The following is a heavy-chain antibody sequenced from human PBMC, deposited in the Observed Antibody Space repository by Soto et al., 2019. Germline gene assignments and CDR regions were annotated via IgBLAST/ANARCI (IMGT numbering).Heavy chain of an antibody. D-gene: IGHD2-15*01. CDR1: GGTFSSYA. CDR2: IIPIFGTA. Sequence: VQLVQSGAEVKKPGSSVKVSCKASGGTFSSYAISWVRQAPGQGLEWMGGIIPIFGTANYAQKFQGRVTITADESTSTAYMELSSLRSEDTAVYYCAREEGDCSGGSCYYYYYGMDVWGQGTTVTVSS. V-gene: IGHV1-69*01. J-gene: IGHJ6*02. CDR3: AREEGDCSGGSCYYYYYGMDV.